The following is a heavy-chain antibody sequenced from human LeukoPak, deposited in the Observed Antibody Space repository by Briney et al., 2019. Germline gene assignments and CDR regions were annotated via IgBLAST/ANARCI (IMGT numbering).Heavy chain of an antibody. J-gene: IGHJ6*03. D-gene: IGHD3-10*02. V-gene: IGHV4-39*01. CDR2: IYYSGST. Sequence: SETLSLTCTVSGGSISSSSYYWGWIRQPPGTGLEWIGSIYYSGSTYYNPSLKSRFTISVDTSKNQFSLKLTSVTAADTAVYLCAGHRCCSGNNFYYYYHMDVWGKGTTVTISS. CDR1: GGSISSSSYY. CDR3: AGHRCCSGNNFYYYYHMDV.